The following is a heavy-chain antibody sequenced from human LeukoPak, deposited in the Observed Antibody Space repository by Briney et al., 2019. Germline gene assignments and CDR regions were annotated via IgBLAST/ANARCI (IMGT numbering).Heavy chain of an antibody. CDR3: ARGAAIVVVPAAIMHYYYYYGMDV. CDR1: GYTFTGYY. D-gene: IGHD2-2*02. CDR2: INPNSGAT. Sequence: ASVKVSCKASGYTFTGYYMHWVRQAPGQGLEWMGWINPNSGATNYAQKFQGRVTMTRDTSISTAYMELSRLRSDDTAVYYCARGAAIVVVPAAIMHYYYYYGMDVWGQGTTVTVSS. J-gene: IGHJ6*02. V-gene: IGHV1-2*02.